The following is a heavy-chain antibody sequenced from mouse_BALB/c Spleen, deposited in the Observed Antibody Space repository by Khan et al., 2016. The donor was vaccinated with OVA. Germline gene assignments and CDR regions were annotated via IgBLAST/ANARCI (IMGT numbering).Heavy chain of an antibody. Sequence: QVQLQQSGPELVKPGASVKMSCKASGYTFTDYIINWVKQRTGQGLEWIGDIYPGSDNTYYNEKFKGKATLTADKSSNTVYMQLSRLTSEDSAVYFGARSGYGTFAYWDQGTLVTVSA. CDR1: GYTFTDYI. J-gene: IGHJ3*01. D-gene: IGHD2-10*02. CDR2: IYPGSDNT. V-gene: IGHV1-77*01. CDR3: ARSGYGTFAY.